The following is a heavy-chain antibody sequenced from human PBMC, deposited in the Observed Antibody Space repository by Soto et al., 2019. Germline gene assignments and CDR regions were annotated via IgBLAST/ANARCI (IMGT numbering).Heavy chain of an antibody. CDR1: GGSISSSNW. CDR2: IYHSGST. J-gene: IGHJ5*02. CDR3: ARGPTYYDFWSGLNYNWFDP. D-gene: IGHD3-3*01. V-gene: IGHV4-4*02. Sequence: SETLSLTCAVSGGSISSSNWWSFVRQPPGKGLEWIGEIYHSGSTNYNPSLKSRVTISVDKSKNQFSLKLSSVTAADTAVYYCARGPTYYDFWSGLNYNWFDPWGQGTLVTVSS.